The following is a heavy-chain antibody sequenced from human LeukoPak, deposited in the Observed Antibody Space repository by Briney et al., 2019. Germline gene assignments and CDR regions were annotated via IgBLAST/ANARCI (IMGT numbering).Heavy chain of an antibody. V-gene: IGHV1-18*01. D-gene: IGHD1-14*01. J-gene: IGHJ4*02. CDR3: ARDLGRSQPPWDFDY. Sequence: ASVKVSCKASGYTFTSYGISWVRHAPGQGLEWMGWISAYNGNTNYAQKLQGRVTMTTDTSTSTAYMELRSLRSDDTAVYYCARDLGRSQPPWDFDYWGQGTLVTVSS. CDR1: GYTFTSYG. CDR2: ISAYNGNT.